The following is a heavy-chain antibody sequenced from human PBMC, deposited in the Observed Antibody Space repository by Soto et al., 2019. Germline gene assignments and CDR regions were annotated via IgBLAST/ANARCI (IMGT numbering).Heavy chain of an antibody. Sequence: QVQLVESGGGVVQPGRSLRLSCAASGFTFSSYGMHWVRQAPGKGLEWVAVISYDGSNKYYADSVKGRFTISRDNSKNTLDLQMNSLRAEDTAVYYCAKDSYSGPLDYWGQGTLVTVSS. V-gene: IGHV3-30*18. J-gene: IGHJ4*02. D-gene: IGHD2-15*01. CDR1: GFTFSSYG. CDR3: AKDSYSGPLDY. CDR2: ISYDGSNK.